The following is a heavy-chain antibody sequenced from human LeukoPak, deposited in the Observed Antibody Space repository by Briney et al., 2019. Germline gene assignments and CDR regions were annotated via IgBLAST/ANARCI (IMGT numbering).Heavy chain of an antibody. V-gene: IGHV4-39*01. J-gene: IGHJ3*02. CDR2: IYYRGST. D-gene: IGHD1-26*01. Sequence: SETMSLTCTVSGGSISSSSYYWGWIRQPPGKGLEWIGSIYYRGSTYYNPSLMSRVTIFVDTSKNQFSLKLSSVTAADTAVYYCARLRGSYYGRAFDIWGQGTMVTVSS. CDR3: ARLRGSYYGRAFDI. CDR1: GGSISSSSYY.